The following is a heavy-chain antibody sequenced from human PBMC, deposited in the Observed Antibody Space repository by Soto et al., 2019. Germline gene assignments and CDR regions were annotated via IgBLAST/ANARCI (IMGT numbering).Heavy chain of an antibody. CDR3: ARELRGVFDI. CDR2: IYYSGST. J-gene: IGHJ3*02. Sequence: SETLSLTCTVSGGSISSYYWSWIRQPPGKGLEWIGYIYYSGSTNYNPSLKSRVTISVDTSKNQFSLKLSSVTAADTAVYYCARELRGVFDIWGQGTMVTVSS. CDR1: GGSISSYY. V-gene: IGHV4-59*01. D-gene: IGHD4-17*01.